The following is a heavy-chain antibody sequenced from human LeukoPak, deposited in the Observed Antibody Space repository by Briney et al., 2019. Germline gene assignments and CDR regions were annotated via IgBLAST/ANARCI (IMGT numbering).Heavy chain of an antibody. D-gene: IGHD3-10*01. Sequence: ASVTVSCKASGYTFTSYGISWVRQAPGQGLEWMGWISAYNGNTNYAQKLQGRVTMTTDTSTSTAYMELRSLRSDDTAVYYCARDSTYYYGSGSQPFDYWGQGTLVTVSS. V-gene: IGHV1-18*04. J-gene: IGHJ4*02. CDR2: ISAYNGNT. CDR1: GYTFTSYG. CDR3: ARDSTYYYGSGSQPFDY.